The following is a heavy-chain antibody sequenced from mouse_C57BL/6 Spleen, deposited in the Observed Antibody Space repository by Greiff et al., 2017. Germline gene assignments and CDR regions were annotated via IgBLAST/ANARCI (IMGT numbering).Heavy chain of an antibody. CDR1: GYTFTDYY. Sequence: VRLQQSGPELVKPGASVKISCKASGYTFTDYYMNWVKQSHGKSLEWIGDINPNNGGTSYNQKFKGKATLTVDKSSSTAYMELRSLTSEDSAVYYCARVYFDVWGTGTTVTVSS. V-gene: IGHV1-26*01. J-gene: IGHJ1*03. CDR3: ARVYFDV. CDR2: INPNNGGT.